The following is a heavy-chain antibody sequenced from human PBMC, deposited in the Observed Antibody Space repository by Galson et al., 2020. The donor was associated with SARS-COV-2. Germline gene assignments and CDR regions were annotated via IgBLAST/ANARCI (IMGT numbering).Heavy chain of an antibody. D-gene: IGHD4-17*01. V-gene: IGHV5-51*01. CDR2: IYPDDSTT. J-gene: IGHJ6*02. CDR1: GYSFNIYW. Sequence: KVSCQGSGYSFNIYWIAWVRQMPGKGLEWMGIIYPDDSTTIYSPSFQGQVTISADKSISTAYLQWSSLKASDTAIYYCARPSGDNSYYYGMDVWGQGTTITVSS. CDR3: ARPSGDNSYYYGMDV.